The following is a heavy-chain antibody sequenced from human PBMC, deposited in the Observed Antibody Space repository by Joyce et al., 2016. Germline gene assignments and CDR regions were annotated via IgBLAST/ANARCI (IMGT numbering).Heavy chain of an antibody. CDR1: GSTVSSSS. V-gene: IGHV3-21*01. J-gene: IGHJ6*02. Sequence: QLVESGGGVVKAGGSLRLSCEASGSTVSSSSMSWFRQAPGKGLEWVAAISATSYYIFHAGTVRGRFTVSRDNAKKTLYLQMNSLRAEDSAVFYCARGGISYYYAMDVWGQGTTVTVSS. CDR2: ISATSYYI. D-gene: IGHD3-16*01. CDR3: ARGGISYYYAMDV.